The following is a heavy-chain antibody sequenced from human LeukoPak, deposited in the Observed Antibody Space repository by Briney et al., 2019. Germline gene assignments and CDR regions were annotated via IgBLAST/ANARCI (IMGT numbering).Heavy chain of an antibody. CDR2: IYSGGST. J-gene: IGHJ4*02. CDR1: GFTFSSYA. CDR3: AKEGLRFFDF. V-gene: IGHV3-66*01. D-gene: IGHD5-12*01. Sequence: GGSLRLSCAASGFTFSSYAMSWVRQAPGKGLEWVSVIYSGGSTYYADSVKGRFTISRDNSKRTLYLQMNSLRSEDTAVYYCAKEGLRFFDFWGQGTLVTVSS.